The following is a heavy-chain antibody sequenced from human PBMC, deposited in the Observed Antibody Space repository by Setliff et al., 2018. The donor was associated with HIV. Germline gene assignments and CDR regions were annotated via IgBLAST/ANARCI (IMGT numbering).Heavy chain of an antibody. CDR1: GGSISSGGYY. CDR3: ARSPGVDTNMAFDY. CDR2: IYYNGST. Sequence: PSETLSLTCTVSGGSISSGGYYWSWIRQHPGKGPEWIGYIYYNGSTYYNPSLKSRVSMSVDTSKDQVSLKLSTVTAADTAVYYCARSPGVDTNMAFDYWGQGTLVTVSS. J-gene: IGHJ4*02. V-gene: IGHV4-31*03. D-gene: IGHD5-18*01.